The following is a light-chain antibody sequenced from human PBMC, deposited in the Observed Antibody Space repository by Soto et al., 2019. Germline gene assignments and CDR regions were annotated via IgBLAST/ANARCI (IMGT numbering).Light chain of an antibody. Sequence: EIVLTQSPGTLSLSPGERATLSCRASQSVSSSYLAWYQQKPGQAPRLLIYGASTRATGIPARFSGSGSGTDFTLTISSLQSEDVALYYCQQYNNWPITFGQGTRLEIK. CDR1: QSVSSSY. J-gene: IGKJ5*01. V-gene: IGKV3-15*01. CDR2: GAS. CDR3: QQYNNWPIT.